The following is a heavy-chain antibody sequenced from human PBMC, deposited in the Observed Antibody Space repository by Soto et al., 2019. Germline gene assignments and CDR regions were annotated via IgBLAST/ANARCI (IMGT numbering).Heavy chain of an antibody. CDR2: ISSSSSTI. Sequence: GSLRLSCAASGFTFSTYSMNWVRQAPGKGLEWVSYISSSSSTIFYTDSVKGRFTVSRDNAKNSLYLQMNSLRAEDTSFYYCARPTYYYDSSGPPAYWGQGTLVTVSS. CDR3: ARPTYYYDSSGPPAY. J-gene: IGHJ4*02. D-gene: IGHD3-22*01. V-gene: IGHV3-48*01. CDR1: GFTFSTYS.